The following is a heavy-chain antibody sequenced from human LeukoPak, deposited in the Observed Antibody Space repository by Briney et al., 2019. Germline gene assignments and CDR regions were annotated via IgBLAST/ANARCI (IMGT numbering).Heavy chain of an antibody. D-gene: IGHD5-18*01. CDR3: ASTWIQLWFFDY. J-gene: IGHJ4*02. CDR1: GGSISSYY. V-gene: IGHV4-59*01. Sequence: TSETLSLTCTVSGGSISSYYWSWIRQPPGKGLEWIGYIYYSGSTNYNPSLKSRVTISVDTSKNQSSLKLSSVTAADTAVYYCASTWIQLWFFDYWGQGTLVTVSS. CDR2: IYYSGST.